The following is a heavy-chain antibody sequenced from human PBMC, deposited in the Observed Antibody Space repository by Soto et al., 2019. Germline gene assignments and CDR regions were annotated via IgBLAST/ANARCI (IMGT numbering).Heavy chain of an antibody. CDR1: GFTFSSYG. CDR2: ISYDGSNK. Sequence: QVQLVESGGGMVQPGRSLRLSCAASGFTFSSYGMHWVRQAPGKGLEWVAVISYDGSNKYYADSVKGRFTISRDNSKNTLYLQMNSLRAEDTAVYYCANDGSGSYYYYYYGMDVWGQGTTVTVSS. J-gene: IGHJ6*02. D-gene: IGHD3-10*01. CDR3: ANDGSGSYYYYYYGMDV. V-gene: IGHV3-30*18.